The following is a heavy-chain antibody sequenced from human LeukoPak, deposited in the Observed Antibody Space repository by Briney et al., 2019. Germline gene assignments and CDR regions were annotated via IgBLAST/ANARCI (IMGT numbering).Heavy chain of an antibody. J-gene: IGHJ4*02. CDR2: ISNNGGRT. CDR1: GFTFSSYA. Sequence: GGSLRLSCAASGFTFSSYAMHWVRQAPGKGLEYVSAISNNGGRTYYANSVKGRITISRDNSKNTLYLQMGSLRAEDMAVYYCAKHCSSAGCYRFEYWGQGTLVTVSS. CDR3: AKHCSSAGCYRFEY. D-gene: IGHD2-2*01. V-gene: IGHV3-64*01.